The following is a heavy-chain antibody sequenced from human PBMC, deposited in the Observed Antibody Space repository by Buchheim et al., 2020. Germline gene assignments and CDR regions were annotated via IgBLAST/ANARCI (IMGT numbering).Heavy chain of an antibody. J-gene: IGHJ4*02. CDR2: IKSKVDGETT. V-gene: IGHV3-15*01. Sequence: VQLVESGGGLVKPGGSLRLSCEGSGFTFTSAWMVWVRQAPGKGLEWVGRIKSKVDGETTDFASPMKGRISISRDDSKNIVFLQIDNLKVEDTAVYYCTTGSRGHWGQGTL. D-gene: IGHD3-10*01. CDR1: GFTFTSAW. CDR3: TTGSRGH.